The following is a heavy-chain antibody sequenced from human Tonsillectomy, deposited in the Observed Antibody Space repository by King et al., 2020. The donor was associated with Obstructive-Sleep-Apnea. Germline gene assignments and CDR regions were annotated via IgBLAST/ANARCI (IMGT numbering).Heavy chain of an antibody. D-gene: IGHD4-11*01. J-gene: IGHJ4*02. CDR3: ARHERLFDY. CDR2: SWYDGSNK. Sequence: QLVQSGGGGVQPGRSLGISCAAFGFTFRSYVMHWVRQGPGKGLGWVGGSWYDGSNKYYADSEKGRFTISRDNCKNTLYLQMNSLRAEDTAVYYCARHERLFDYWGQGTLVTVSS. CDR1: GFTFRSYV. V-gene: IGHV3-33*01.